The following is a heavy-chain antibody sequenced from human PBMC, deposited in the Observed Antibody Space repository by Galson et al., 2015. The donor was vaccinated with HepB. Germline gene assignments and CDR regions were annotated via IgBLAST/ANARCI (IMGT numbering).Heavy chain of an antibody. D-gene: IGHD2-15*01. Sequence: SLRLSCAASGFTVSSNYMSWVRQAPGKGLEWVSVIYSGGSTYYADSVKGRFTISRDNSKNTLYLQMNSLRAEDTAVYYCYSFCSGGSCYYDYWGQGTLVTVSS. CDR2: IYSGGST. CDR3: YSFCSGGSCYYDY. CDR1: GFTVSSNY. J-gene: IGHJ4*02. V-gene: IGHV3-66*01.